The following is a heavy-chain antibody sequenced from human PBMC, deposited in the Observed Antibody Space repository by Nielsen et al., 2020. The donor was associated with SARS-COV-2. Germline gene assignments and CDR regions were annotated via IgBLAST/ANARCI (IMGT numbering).Heavy chain of an antibody. CDR3: ATGLGSGYYNY. CDR1: GFTFSRHD. Sequence: ASVKVSCKGSGFTFSRHDHGNTWLRQAPGQRLEWLGWVSAYNGKTNNAQKYQGRVTMTIDTSTSTAYVELSSLRSDDTAVYYWATGLGSGYYNYWGQGSLVTVSS. J-gene: IGHJ4*02. V-gene: IGHV1-18*04. D-gene: IGHD6-25*01. CDR2: VSAYNGKT.